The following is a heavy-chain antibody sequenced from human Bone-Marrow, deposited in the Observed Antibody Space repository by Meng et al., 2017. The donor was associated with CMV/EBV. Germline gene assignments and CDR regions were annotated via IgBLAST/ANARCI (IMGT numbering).Heavy chain of an antibody. CDR1: GGSFSGYY. J-gene: IGHJ4*02. CDR3: ARNPLSGYYFY. V-gene: IGHV4-34*01. Sequence: SETPSLTCAVYGGSFSGYYWSWIRQPPGKGLEWIGEINHSGSTNYNPSLKSRVTISVDTSKNQFSLKRSSVAAADTAAYYCARNPLSGYYFYWRQGTLVTVSS. D-gene: IGHD3-22*01. CDR2: INHSGST.